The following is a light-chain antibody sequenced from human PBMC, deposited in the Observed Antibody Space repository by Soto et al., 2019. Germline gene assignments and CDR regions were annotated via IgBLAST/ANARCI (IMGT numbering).Light chain of an antibody. CDR2: DAS. CDR3: QQYNSFSGT. CDR1: QYTRNW. Sequence: IQMTQSPSALSASVGDRVTITCRASQYTRNWVAWYQQKPGKAPKLLLYDASTLESGVPSRFTGSASDREFTLTISSLQPDDFATYYCQQYNSFSGTFCGGTKVEI. J-gene: IGKJ4*01. V-gene: IGKV1-5*01.